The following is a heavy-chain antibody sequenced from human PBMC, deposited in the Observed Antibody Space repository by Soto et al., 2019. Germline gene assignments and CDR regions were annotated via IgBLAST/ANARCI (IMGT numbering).Heavy chain of an antibody. D-gene: IGHD4-17*01. J-gene: IGHJ4*02. V-gene: IGHV3-30-3*01. CDR3: ARDSTVTTWSYFDY. CDR1: GFTFSSYA. CDR2: ISYDGSNK. Sequence: QVQLVESGGGVVQPGRSLRLSCAASGFTFSSYAMHWVRQAPGKGLEWVAVISYDGSNKYYADSVKGRFTISRDNSKNTRYLQMNSLRAEDTAVYYCARDSTVTTWSYFDYWGQGTLVTVSS.